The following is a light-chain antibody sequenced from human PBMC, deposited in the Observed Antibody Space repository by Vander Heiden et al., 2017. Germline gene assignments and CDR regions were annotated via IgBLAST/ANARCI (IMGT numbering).Light chain of an antibody. J-gene: IGLJ3*02. CDR2: DVT. CDR1: SSDVGGHDL. V-gene: IGLV2-11*01. Sequence: QSDLTQPRSVSGSPGQSVTISCTGTSSDVGGHDLVSWYQQYPGKAPKVLIYDVTKRPSGVPDRFSGAKSGNTASLTISGLQAEDEADYHCYSYAGSYTWVFGGGTTLTVL. CDR3: YSYAGSYTWV.